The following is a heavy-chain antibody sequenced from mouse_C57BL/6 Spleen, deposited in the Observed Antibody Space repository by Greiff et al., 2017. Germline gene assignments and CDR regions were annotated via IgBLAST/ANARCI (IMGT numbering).Heavy chain of an antibody. D-gene: IGHD2-3*01. V-gene: IGHV1-54*01. J-gene: IGHJ3*01. CDR2: INPGSGGT. CDR1: GYAFTNYL. Sequence: QVHVKQSGAELVRPGTSVKVSCKASGYAFTNYLIEWVKQRPGQGLEWIGVINPGSGGTNYNEKFKGKATLTADKSSSTAYMQLSSLTSEDSAVYFCARSIDGYFFAYWGQGTLVTVSA. CDR3: ARSIDGYFFAY.